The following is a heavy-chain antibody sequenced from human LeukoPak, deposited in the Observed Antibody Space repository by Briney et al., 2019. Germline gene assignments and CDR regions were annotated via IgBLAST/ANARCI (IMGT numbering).Heavy chain of an antibody. J-gene: IGHJ4*02. D-gene: IGHD3-9*01. CDR2: ITGSGGST. V-gene: IGHV3-23*01. CDR3: ANGYYDILTGYSGFDY. Sequence: GGSLRLSCAASGFSFSSYAMSWARQAPGKGLEWFSAITGSGGSTYYADSVKGRFTISRDNSKSTLYLQMNSLRAEDTAVYYCANGYYDILTGYSGFDYWGQGTLVTVSS. CDR1: GFSFSSYA.